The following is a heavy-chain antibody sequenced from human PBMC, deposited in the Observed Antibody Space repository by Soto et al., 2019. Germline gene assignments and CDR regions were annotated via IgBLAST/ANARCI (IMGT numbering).Heavy chain of an antibody. CDR3: ERGAIFGVVYSN. Sequence: ASVKVSCKASGYTFTSYDMNWVRQATVQVLEWMVWMNPNSGNTGYAKKFQGRVTMTRNTSISTAYMELSSLRSEDTAVYYCERGAIFGVVYSNWGQGTMVTLSS. V-gene: IGHV1-8*01. CDR1: GYTFTSYD. J-gene: IGHJ4*02. CDR2: MNPNSGNT. D-gene: IGHD3-3*01.